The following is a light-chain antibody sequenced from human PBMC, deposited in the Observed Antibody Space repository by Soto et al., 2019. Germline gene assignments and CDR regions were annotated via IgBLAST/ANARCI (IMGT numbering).Light chain of an antibody. CDR1: QRVTNSY. J-gene: IGKJ1*01. Sequence: EIVLSQSPDTLSLSPGERATLSCRASQRVTNSYLAWYQQKPGQAPRLLIFVASSRATSTPDRFSGSWAGTDCTLTISSLEPEDFALYFCHQYSRSPRTFGQGTKVEF. CDR2: VAS. CDR3: HQYSRSPRT. V-gene: IGKV3-20*01.